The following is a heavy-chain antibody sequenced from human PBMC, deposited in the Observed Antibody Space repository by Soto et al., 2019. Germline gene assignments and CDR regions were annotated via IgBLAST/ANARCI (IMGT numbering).Heavy chain of an antibody. D-gene: IGHD4-4*01. CDR2: ISAYNGNT. CDR3: ARDLYSNYFWGAFDI. J-gene: IGHJ3*02. V-gene: IGHV1-18*01. Sequence: ASVKLSCTASGYTFTSYGISCVRQAPGQGLEWMGWISAYNGNTNYAQKLQGRVTMTTDTSTSTAYMELRSLRSDDTAVYYCARDLYSNYFWGAFDIWGQGTMVTVSS. CDR1: GYTFTSYG.